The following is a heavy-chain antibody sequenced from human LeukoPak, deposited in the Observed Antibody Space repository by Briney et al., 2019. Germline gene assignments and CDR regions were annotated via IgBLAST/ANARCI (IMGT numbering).Heavy chain of an antibody. J-gene: IGHJ4*02. Sequence: PGGSLRLSRAASGFTFSSYAMSWVRQAPGKGLEWVSAISGSGGSTYYADSVKGRFTISRDNSKNTLYLQMNSLRAEDTAVYYCAKVGALLLWSYFDYWGQGTLVTVSS. CDR3: AKVGALLLWSYFDY. D-gene: IGHD3-10*01. V-gene: IGHV3-23*01. CDR1: GFTFSSYA. CDR2: ISGSGGST.